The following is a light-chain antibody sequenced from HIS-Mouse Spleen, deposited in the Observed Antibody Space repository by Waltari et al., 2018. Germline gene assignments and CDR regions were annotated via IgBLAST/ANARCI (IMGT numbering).Light chain of an antibody. CDR1: SSDVGSYNL. CDR3: SSYTSSSTV. Sequence: QSALTQPPSVSGSPGQSVTISFTGTSSDVGSYNLVSWYQQPPGTAPKLMIYEVSNRPSGVPDRFSGSKSGNTASLTISGLQAEDEADYYCSSYTSSSTVFGTGTKVTVL. J-gene: IGLJ1*01. CDR2: EVS. V-gene: IGLV2-18*02.